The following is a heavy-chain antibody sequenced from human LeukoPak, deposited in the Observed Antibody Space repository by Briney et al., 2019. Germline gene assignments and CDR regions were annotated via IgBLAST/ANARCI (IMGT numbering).Heavy chain of an antibody. Sequence: GGSLRLSCAASGFTVSSNYMSWVRQAPGKGLEWVSGIGGSGGTTYYADSVKGRFTTSRDNSKNTLYLQMNSLRVEDTAVYYCARGLAVVPAVSDYWGQGTLVTVSS. J-gene: IGHJ4*02. CDR1: GFTVSSNY. D-gene: IGHD2-2*01. CDR2: IGGSGGTT. CDR3: ARGLAVVPAVSDY. V-gene: IGHV3-53*05.